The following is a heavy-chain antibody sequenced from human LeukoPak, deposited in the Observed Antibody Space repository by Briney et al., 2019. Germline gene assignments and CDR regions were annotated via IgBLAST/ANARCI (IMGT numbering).Heavy chain of an antibody. J-gene: IGHJ4*02. D-gene: IGHD3-22*01. CDR2: VSYDGSNE. Sequence: PGGSLRLSCAASGFTFSSYVMHWVRQAPGKGLEWVAIVSYDGSNEYYADSVKGRFTISRDNSKNMLYLQMNSLRVEDTAVYYCAKGHGDSSGYYYFDSWGQGTLVTVSS. CDR1: GFTFSSYV. CDR3: AKGHGDSSGYYYFDS. V-gene: IGHV3-30*04.